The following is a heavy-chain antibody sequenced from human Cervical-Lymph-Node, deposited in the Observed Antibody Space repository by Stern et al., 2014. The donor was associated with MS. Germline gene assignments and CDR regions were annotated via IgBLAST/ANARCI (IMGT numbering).Heavy chain of an antibody. Sequence: VQLVESGGGVVQPGRSLRLSCAASGFTFSSYAMHWVRHAPGKGLEWVAVISYDGSNTYYADSVKGRVTTSRDNSKNTLYLQMNSLRAEDTAVYYCARVDYGDYEGFDYWGQGPLVTVSS. CDR2: ISYDGSNT. D-gene: IGHD4-17*01. CDR3: ARVDYGDYEGFDY. J-gene: IGHJ4*02. CDR1: GFTFSSYA. V-gene: IGHV3-30-3*01.